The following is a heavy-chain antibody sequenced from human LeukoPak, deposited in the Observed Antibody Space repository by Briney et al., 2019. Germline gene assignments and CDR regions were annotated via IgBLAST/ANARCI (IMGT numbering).Heavy chain of an antibody. CDR1: GFTFSSYG. Sequence: GGSLRLSCAASGFTFSSYGMHWVRHAPGKGLEWVAFIRYDGSNKYYADSVKGRFTISRDDSKNTLYLQMNSLRAEDTAVYYCAKDLGTVTTVTTYFDYWGQGTLVTVSS. D-gene: IGHD4-17*01. CDR2: IRYDGSNK. CDR3: AKDLGTVTTVTTYFDY. J-gene: IGHJ4*02. V-gene: IGHV3-30*02.